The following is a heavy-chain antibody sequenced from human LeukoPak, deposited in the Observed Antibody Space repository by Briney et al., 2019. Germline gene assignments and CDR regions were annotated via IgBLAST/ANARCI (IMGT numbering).Heavy chain of an antibody. CDR3: AKSRLDYHFGY. Sequence: QPGGSLRLSCAASGFTFSSYAMTWVRQAPVKGLEWVSTISGSGDSTNYADSVKGRFTISRDNSNNTLSLQMNSLRAEDTAVYYCAKSRLDYHFGYWGQGTLVTVSS. CDR1: GFTFSSYA. V-gene: IGHV3-23*01. J-gene: IGHJ4*02. CDR2: ISGSGDST. D-gene: IGHD3/OR15-3a*01.